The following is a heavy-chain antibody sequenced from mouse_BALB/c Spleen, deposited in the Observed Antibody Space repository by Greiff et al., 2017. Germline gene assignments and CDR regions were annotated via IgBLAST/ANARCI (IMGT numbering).Heavy chain of an antibody. CDR1: GFNIKDYY. CDR2: IDPENGDT. Sequence: VHVKQSGAELVRSGASVKLSCTASGFNIKDYYMHWVKQRPEQGLEWIGWIDPENGDTEYAPKFQGKATMTADTSSNTAYLQLSSLTSEDTAVYYCNAYDYEDYWGQGTTLTVSS. D-gene: IGHD2-4*01. V-gene: IGHV14-4*02. CDR3: NAYDYEDY. J-gene: IGHJ2*01.